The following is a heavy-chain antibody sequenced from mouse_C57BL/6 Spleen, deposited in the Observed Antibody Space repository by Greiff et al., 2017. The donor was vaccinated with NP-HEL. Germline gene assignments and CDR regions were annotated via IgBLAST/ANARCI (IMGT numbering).Heavy chain of an antibody. V-gene: IGHV10-1*01. CDR1: GFSFNTYA. D-gene: IGHD2-4*01. Sequence: EVKLMESGGGLVQPKGSLKLSCAASGFSFNTYAMNWVRQAPGKGLEWVARIRSKSNNYATYYADSVKDRFTISRDDSESMLYLQMNNLKTEDTAMYYCVSGDYDSWFAYWGQGTLVTVSA. CDR3: VSGDYDSWFAY. CDR2: IRSKSNNYAT. J-gene: IGHJ3*01.